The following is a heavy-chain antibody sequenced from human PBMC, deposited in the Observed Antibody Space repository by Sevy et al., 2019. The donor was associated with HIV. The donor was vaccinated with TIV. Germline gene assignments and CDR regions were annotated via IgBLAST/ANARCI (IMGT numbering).Heavy chain of an antibody. CDR2: ISDSGGST. Sequence: LSLTCVASGFTFSSYGMSWVRQDPGEGLECVSDISDSGGSTSYADSVRGRFTISRDNSKNTLYLQMNSLRADDTAVYYCAKETIRGTYNWFDPWGQRTLVTVSS. CDR3: AKETIRGTYNWFDP. V-gene: IGHV3-23*01. D-gene: IGHD3-10*01. J-gene: IGHJ5*02. CDR1: GFTFSSYG.